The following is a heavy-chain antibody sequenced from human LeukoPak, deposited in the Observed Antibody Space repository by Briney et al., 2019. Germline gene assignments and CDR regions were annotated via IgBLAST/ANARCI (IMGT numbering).Heavy chain of an antibody. Sequence: ASVKVSCKASGYTFTSYDINWVRQATGQGLEWMGWMNPNSGNTGYAQKFQGRVTMTRNTSISTAYMELSSLRSEDTAVYYCARGYSSGDGMDVWGQGTTVTVSS. CDR1: GYTFTSYD. J-gene: IGHJ6*02. CDR2: MNPNSGNT. V-gene: IGHV1-8*01. CDR3: ARGYSSGDGMDV. D-gene: IGHD3-10*01.